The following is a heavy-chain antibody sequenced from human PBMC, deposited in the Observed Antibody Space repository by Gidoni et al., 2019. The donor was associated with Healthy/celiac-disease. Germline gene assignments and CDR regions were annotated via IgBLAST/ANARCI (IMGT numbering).Heavy chain of an antibody. CDR3: ARSPTRGPYYGMDV. V-gene: IGHV3-21*01. CDR2: ISSSSSYI. J-gene: IGHJ6*02. D-gene: IGHD3-10*01. CDR1: GFPFSSYS. Sequence: EVKLVESGGGLVKPGGSLRLSCAASGFPFSSYSMNWVRQAPGKGLGWVSSISSSSSYIYYADSVKGRFTISRDNAKNSLYLQMNSLRAEDTAVYYCARSPTRGPYYGMDVWGQGTTVTVSS.